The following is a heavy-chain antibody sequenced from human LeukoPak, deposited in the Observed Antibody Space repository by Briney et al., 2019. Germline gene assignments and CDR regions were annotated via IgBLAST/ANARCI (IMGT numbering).Heavy chain of an antibody. D-gene: IGHD2-15*01. CDR3: ATLDLLDY. V-gene: IGHV1-2*02. J-gene: IGHJ4*02. Sequence: ASVKVSCKASGYTFTDYFIHWVRQAPGQGLEWMGWCNPNSGGTNYAQKFQGRVTMTRDTSISTAYMELSRLRSDDTAVYYCATLDLLDYWGQGTLVTVSS. CDR2: CNPNSGGT. CDR1: GYTFTDYF.